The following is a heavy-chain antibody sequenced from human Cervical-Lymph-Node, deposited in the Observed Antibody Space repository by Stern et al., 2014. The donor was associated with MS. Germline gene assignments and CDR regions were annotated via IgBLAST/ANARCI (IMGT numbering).Heavy chain of an antibody. J-gene: IGHJ6*02. CDR3: AAARNYDFWTGSPYGMDV. Sequence: QLVESGPEVKKPGTSVRVSCKSSGFTLTSSVVHWVRQARGQRLEWMGWIVVGSGNTNYAHKFQERVIITRDMSTSPAYMELSGLTSEDTAVYYCAAARNYDFWTGSPYGMDVWGRGTTVTVSS. CDR2: IVVGSGNT. CDR1: GFTLTSSV. V-gene: IGHV1-58*01. D-gene: IGHD3-3*01.